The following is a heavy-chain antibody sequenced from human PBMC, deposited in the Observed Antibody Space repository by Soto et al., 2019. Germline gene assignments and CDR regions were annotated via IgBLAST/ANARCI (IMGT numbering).Heavy chain of an antibody. V-gene: IGHV4-4*02. CDR3: AGLGMVAAHREFDP. CDR1: SGTISSSNW. D-gene: IGHD2-15*01. CDR2: INQSGSP. Sequence: QVQLQESGPGLVKPSGTLSLTCAVSSGTISSSNWWTWVGQPPGKGLEWIGEINQSGSPNYNPSLRSRVTISVDKSKSQFFLKLSSVTAADTAIYYCAGLGMVAAHREFDPWGQGTLVTVSS. J-gene: IGHJ5*02.